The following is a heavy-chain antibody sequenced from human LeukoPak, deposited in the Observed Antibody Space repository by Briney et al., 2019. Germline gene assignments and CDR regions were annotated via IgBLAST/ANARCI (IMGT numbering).Heavy chain of an antibody. D-gene: IGHD6-13*01. Sequence: PSETLSLTCAVYGGSFSGYYWSWIRQPPGKGLEWIGEINHSGSTNYNPSLKSRVTISVDTSKNQFSLKLSSVTAAGTAVYYCARERAAAATRKTRYYMDVWGKGTTVTVSS. CDR1: GGSFSGYY. CDR3: ARERAAAATRKTRYYMDV. V-gene: IGHV4-34*01. CDR2: INHSGST. J-gene: IGHJ6*03.